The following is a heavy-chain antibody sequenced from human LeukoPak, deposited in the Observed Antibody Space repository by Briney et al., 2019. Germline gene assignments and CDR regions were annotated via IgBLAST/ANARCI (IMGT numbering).Heavy chain of an antibody. CDR2: INPNIGVT. V-gene: IGHV1-2*02. D-gene: IGHD3-16*02. CDR3: ARGPLRLGALSTL. J-gene: IGHJ4*02. Sequence: ASVKVSCKASGYTFIDYYIHWVRQAPGQGLEWMGWINPNIGVTTYAQRFQGRVTMTRDTSNSTAYMDISRLRSDDTAVYFCARGPLRLGALSTLWGQGTLVTVSS. CDR1: GYTFIDYY.